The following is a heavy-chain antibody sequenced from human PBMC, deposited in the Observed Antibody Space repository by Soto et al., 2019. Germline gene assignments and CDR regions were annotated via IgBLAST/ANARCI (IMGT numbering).Heavy chain of an antibody. CDR2: IWHDGSGT. CDR1: GYVFNMYG. D-gene: IGHD1-26*01. J-gene: IGHJ2*01. V-gene: IGHV3-33*01. CDR3: VRDPVALRNRVRVGYFNL. Sequence: QVKLVESGGGVVQPGRSLRLSCAAFGYVFNMYGMHWVRQAPGKGLEWVGVIWHDGSGTYYADALKGRFTISRDNSKNTLFLQMDSLTVEDTAVYYCVRDPVALRNRVRVGYFNLWGRGTQVTVPS.